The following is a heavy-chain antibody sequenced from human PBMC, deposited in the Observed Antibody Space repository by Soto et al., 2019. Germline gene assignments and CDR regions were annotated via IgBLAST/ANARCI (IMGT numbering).Heavy chain of an antibody. Sequence: SVKVSCKASGGTFSSYAISWVRQAPGQGLEWMGGIIPIFGTANYAQKFQGRVTITADKSTSTAYMELSSLRSEDTAVYYCARARGIAVAASAPYYYYYGMDVWGQWTTVTVS. CDR2: IIPIFGTA. CDR3: ARARGIAVAASAPYYYYYGMDV. D-gene: IGHD6-19*01. CDR1: GGTFSSYA. J-gene: IGHJ6*02. V-gene: IGHV1-69*06.